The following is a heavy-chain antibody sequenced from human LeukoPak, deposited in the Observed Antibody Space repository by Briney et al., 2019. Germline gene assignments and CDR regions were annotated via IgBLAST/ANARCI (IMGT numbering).Heavy chain of an antibody. J-gene: IGHJ4*02. CDR3: ARDPPGRTDY. Sequence: ASVKVSCKASGYTFTSYGISWVRQAPGQGLEWMGWISAGNGNTKYSQKFQGRVTITRDTSASTAYMELRSLRSDDTAVYYCARDPPGRTDYWGQGTLVTVSS. CDR1: GYTFTSYG. D-gene: IGHD1-14*01. CDR2: ISAGNGNT. V-gene: IGHV1-18*01.